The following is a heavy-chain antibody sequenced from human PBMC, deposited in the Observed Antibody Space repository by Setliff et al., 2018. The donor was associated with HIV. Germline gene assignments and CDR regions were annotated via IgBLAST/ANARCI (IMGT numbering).Heavy chain of an antibody. Sequence: SETLSLTCAVYGGSFSGYYWSWIRQSPGKGLEWIGEINHSGSTKYNPSLKSRVTISVDTSKNQFSLKLSSVTAADTAVYYCARDRRGYYYGSGSCYMDVWGTGTTVTVSS. J-gene: IGHJ6*03. D-gene: IGHD3-10*01. CDR1: GGSFSGYY. CDR2: INHSGST. V-gene: IGHV4-34*01. CDR3: ARDRRGYYYGSGSCYMDV.